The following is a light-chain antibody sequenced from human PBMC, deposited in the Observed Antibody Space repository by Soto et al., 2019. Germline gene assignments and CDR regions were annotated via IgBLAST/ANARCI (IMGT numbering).Light chain of an antibody. J-gene: IGKJ4*01. CDR1: QSVSSSY. CDR2: GAS. CDR3: QQYGSSPLT. V-gene: IGKV3-20*01. Sequence: PGERATLSCRASQSVSSSYLAWYQQKPGQAPRLLIYGASSRATGIPDRFSGSGSGTDFTLTISRLEPEDFAVYYCQQYGSSPLTFGG.